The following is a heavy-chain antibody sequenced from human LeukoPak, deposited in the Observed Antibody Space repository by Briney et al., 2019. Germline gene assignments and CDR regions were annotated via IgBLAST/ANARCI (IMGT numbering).Heavy chain of an antibody. J-gene: IGHJ4*02. D-gene: IGHD6-13*01. CDR1: GGSFSGYY. CDR2: INHSGST. Sequence: LETLSLTCAVHGGSFSGYYWSWIRQPPGKGLEWIGEINHSGSTNYNPSLKSRVTISVDTSKNQFSLKLSSVTAADTAVYAREGFEQQLGVGECYFDYWGQGTLVTVSS. V-gene: IGHV4-34*01. CDR3: EGFEQQLGVGECYFDY.